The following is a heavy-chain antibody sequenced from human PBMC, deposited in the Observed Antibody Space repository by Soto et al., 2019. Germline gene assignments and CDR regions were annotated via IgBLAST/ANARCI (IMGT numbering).Heavy chain of an antibody. D-gene: IGHD2-2*01. V-gene: IGHV1-58*02. CDR3: TANPYCSITTCSLKTVSYMYS. CDR2: IVVGSGNT. CDR1: GFTFTSSA. J-gene: IGHJ6*03. Sequence: SVKVSCKASGFTFTSSAMQWVRQARGQRLEWIGWIVVGSGNTNYAQKLQERVTITRDMSTSTAYMELSSLKSEDTAVYYFTANPYCSITTCSLKTVSYMYSRGKGTSVPVSS.